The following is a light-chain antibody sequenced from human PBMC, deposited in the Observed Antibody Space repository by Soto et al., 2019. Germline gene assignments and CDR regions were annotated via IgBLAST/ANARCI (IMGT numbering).Light chain of an antibody. Sequence: EIVMTQSPATLSVSPGERATLSCRASQSVSSNLAWYQQKPGQAPRLLIYAASTRATGIPARFSGSGSGTEFTLTISSLQSEDFAVYYCQQYNKRPLTFGGGTKVEIK. CDR1: QSVSSN. CDR3: QQYNKRPLT. J-gene: IGKJ4*01. V-gene: IGKV3-15*01. CDR2: AAS.